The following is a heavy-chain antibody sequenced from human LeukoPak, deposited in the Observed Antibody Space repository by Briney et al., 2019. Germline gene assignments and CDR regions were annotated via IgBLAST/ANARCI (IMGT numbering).Heavy chain of an antibody. CDR3: ARGGTSGSLVY. CDR2: INSDGGST. D-gene: IGHD1-26*01. Sequence: GGSLRLSCAASGFTFSNYWMHWVRQDPLKGLVWVSRINSDGGSTGYADSVKGRFTISRDNAKNTLYLQMNSLRAEDTALYYCARGGTSGSLVYWGQGTLVTVSS. CDR1: GFTFSNYW. J-gene: IGHJ4*02. V-gene: IGHV3-74*01.